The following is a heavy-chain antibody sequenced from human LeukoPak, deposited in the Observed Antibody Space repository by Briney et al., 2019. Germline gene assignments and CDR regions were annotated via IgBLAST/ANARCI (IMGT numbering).Heavy chain of an antibody. D-gene: IGHD2-2*01. J-gene: IGHJ4*02. Sequence: GGSLRLSCAASGFTVSSTYMSWVRQAPGKGLEWVAVIWYDGSNKYYADSVKGRFTISRDNSKHTLYLQINSLRAEDTAVYYCARGVTRYCSSTSCYYFDYWGQGTLVTVSS. CDR2: IWYDGSNK. V-gene: IGHV3-33*08. CDR1: GFTVSSTY. CDR3: ARGVTRYCSSTSCYYFDY.